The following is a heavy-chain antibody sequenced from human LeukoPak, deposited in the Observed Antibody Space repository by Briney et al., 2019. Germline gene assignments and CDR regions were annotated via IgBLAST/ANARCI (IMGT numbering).Heavy chain of an antibody. CDR2: INPNSGGT. CDR3: ARDRGAGFGMDV. J-gene: IGHJ6*02. CDR1: GYTFTGFY. D-gene: IGHD1-26*01. V-gene: IGHV1-2*02. Sequence: ASVKVSCKASGYTFTGFYMHWVRQAPGQGLEWMGWINPNSGGTNYAQKFQGRVTMTRDTSISTAYMELSRLRSDDTAVYYCARDRGAGFGMDVWGQGTTVTVSS.